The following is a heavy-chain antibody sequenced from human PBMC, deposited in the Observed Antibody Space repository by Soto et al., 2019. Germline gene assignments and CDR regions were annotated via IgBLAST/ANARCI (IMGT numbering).Heavy chain of an antibody. CDR1: GGSIRSSSYY. V-gene: IGHV4-39*01. J-gene: IGHJ5*02. CDR2: IYYSGST. CDR3: ARGFTTNYYGSKEGNWFDP. Sequence: SETLSLTCTGSGGSIRSSSYYWAWIRQPPGKGLEWIGSIYYSGSTYNNPSLKSRVTISVDTSKNQFSLKVSSVTAADTAVYYCARGFTTNYYGSKEGNWFDPWGQGTLVTVS. D-gene: IGHD3-10*01.